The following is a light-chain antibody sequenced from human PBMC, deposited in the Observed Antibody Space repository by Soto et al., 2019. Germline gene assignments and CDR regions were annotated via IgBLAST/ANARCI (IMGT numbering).Light chain of an antibody. V-gene: IGLV2-14*01. CDR3: SSYTGSSTVV. CDR2: EVS. J-gene: IGLJ2*01. CDR1: SSDVGGYNF. Sequence: QSVLTQPASVSRSPGQSITISCTGTSSDVGGYNFVSWYQQHPGKAPKLMIYEVSNRPSGVSNRFSGSKSGNTASLTISGLQAEDEADYYCSSYTGSSTVVFGGGTKLTVL.